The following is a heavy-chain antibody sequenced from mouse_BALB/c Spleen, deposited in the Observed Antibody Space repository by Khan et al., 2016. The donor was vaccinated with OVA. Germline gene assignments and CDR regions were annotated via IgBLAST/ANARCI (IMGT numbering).Heavy chain of an antibody. CDR3: ARRGDGYYGAMDY. J-gene: IGHJ4*01. Sequence: QLEESGPGLVKPSQSLSLTCTVTGYSITSDYAWNWLRQFPGNKLEWMGYISYSGSTSYNPSLKSRISITRDTSKNQFFLQLNSVTTEDTATYYCARRGDGYYGAMDYWGQGTSVTVSS. V-gene: IGHV3-2*02. CDR2: ISYSGST. CDR1: GYSITSDYA. D-gene: IGHD2-3*01.